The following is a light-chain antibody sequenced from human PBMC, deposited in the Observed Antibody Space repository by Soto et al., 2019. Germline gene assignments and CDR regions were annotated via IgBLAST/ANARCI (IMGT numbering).Light chain of an antibody. V-gene: IGLV2-14*01. CDR2: EVY. CDR1: SSDIGAYNY. CDR3: ISYTGSSTSYV. J-gene: IGLJ1*01. Sequence: LAQPASVSGSPGQSITIPCSGTSSDIGAYNYVAWYQQFPGKTPKLIIYEVYNRPSGVSSRFSGSKSGNTASLTISGLQAEDEADYYCISYTGSSTSYVFGTGTRSPS.